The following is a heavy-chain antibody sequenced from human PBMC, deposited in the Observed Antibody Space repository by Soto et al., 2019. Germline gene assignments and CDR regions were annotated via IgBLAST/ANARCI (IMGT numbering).Heavy chain of an antibody. J-gene: IGHJ6*02. D-gene: IGHD3-3*01. V-gene: IGHV1-69*06. CDR2: IIPIFGTA. Sequence: QVQLVQSGAEVKKPGSSVKVSCKASGGTFSSYAISWVRKSPGQGLEWMGGIIPIFGTANYAQKFQGRVTITADKSTSTAYMELCSQRSEEKCVYYCARDVNMGVVTYYYYYGMDVWGQGTTVTASS. CDR1: GGTFSSYA. CDR3: ARDVNMGVVTYYYYYGMDV.